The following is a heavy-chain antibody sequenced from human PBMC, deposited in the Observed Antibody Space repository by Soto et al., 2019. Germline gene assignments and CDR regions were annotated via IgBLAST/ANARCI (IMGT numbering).Heavy chain of an antibody. Sequence: SETLSLTCTVSGGSISSGDYYWGWIRQPPGKGLEWIGYIYYSGSTYYNPSLKSRVTISVDTSKNQFSLKLSSVTAADTAVYYCARDYDSSGLDYWGQGTLVTVSS. CDR1: GGSISSGDYY. CDR3: ARDYDSSGLDY. J-gene: IGHJ4*02. V-gene: IGHV4-30-4*01. CDR2: IYYSGST. D-gene: IGHD3-22*01.